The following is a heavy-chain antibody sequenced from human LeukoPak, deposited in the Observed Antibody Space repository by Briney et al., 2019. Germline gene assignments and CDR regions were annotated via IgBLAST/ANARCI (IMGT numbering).Heavy chain of an antibody. CDR3: AKDHLATTGTFFDY. Sequence: GGSLRLSCAASGFTFSSHAMHWVRQAPGKGLEWVAVISYDGNNKYYADSVKGRFTISRDNSRNTLYLQMDSLRTEDTAVYYCAKDHLATTGTFFDYWGQGILVTVSS. CDR2: ISYDGNNK. V-gene: IGHV3-30*18. J-gene: IGHJ4*02. CDR1: GFTFSSHA. D-gene: IGHD1-1*01.